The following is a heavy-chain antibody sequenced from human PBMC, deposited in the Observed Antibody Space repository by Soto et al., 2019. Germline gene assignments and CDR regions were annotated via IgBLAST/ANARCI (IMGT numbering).Heavy chain of an antibody. CDR2: IYHSGST. J-gene: IGHJ6*02. CDR1: GGSISSGDYY. V-gene: IGHV4-30-4*01. CDR3: ARGPGQYYYYYGMDV. Sequence: PSETLSLTCTASGGSISSGDYYWSWIRQPPGKGLEWIGYIYHSGSTNYNPSLKSRVTISVDTSKNQFSLKLSSVTAADTAVYYCARGPGQYYYYYGMDVWGQGTTVTVSS.